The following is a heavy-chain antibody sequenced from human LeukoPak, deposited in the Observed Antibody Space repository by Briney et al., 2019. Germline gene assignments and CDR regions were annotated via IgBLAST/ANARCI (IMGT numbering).Heavy chain of an antibody. J-gene: IGHJ4*02. CDR3: ARFSAAPVYYFDS. CDR1: GGSINSHF. V-gene: IGHV4-59*11. D-gene: IGHD6-13*01. CDR2: IYYSGST. Sequence: KPSETPSLTCTVSGGSINSHFWAWIRQPPREGLELTGYIYYSGSTSYSPSLKSRVTISLDTSRKRFSLNLSSLTAADTAVYFCARFSAAPVYYFDSWGQGTLVTVSS.